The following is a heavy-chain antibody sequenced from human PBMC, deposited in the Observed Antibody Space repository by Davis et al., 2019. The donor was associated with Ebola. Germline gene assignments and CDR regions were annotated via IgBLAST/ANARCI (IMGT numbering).Heavy chain of an antibody. D-gene: IGHD6-6*01. V-gene: IGHV1-69*06. J-gene: IGHJ3*02. CDR3: ARETVHDAFDI. CDR1: GGTFSSYA. Sequence: SVKVSCKASGGTFSSYAISWVRQAPGQGLEWMGGTIPIFGAANYAQKFQGRVTITADKSTSTAYMELSSLRSEDTAVYYCARETVHDAFDIWGQGTMVTVSS. CDR2: TIPIFGAA.